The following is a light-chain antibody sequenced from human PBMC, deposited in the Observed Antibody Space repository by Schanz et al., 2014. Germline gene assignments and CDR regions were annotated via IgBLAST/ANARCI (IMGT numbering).Light chain of an antibody. CDR1: QSVFYSSNNKNN. V-gene: IGKV4-1*01. J-gene: IGKJ3*01. Sequence: DIVMTQSPDSLAVSLGERATINCKSSQSVFYSSNNKNNLAWYQQKPGQPPKLLISWASARESGVPDRFSGSGSETDFTLTISSLQAEDVAVYYCQQYYTTPFTFGPGTKVEIK. CDR2: WAS. CDR3: QQYYTTPFT.